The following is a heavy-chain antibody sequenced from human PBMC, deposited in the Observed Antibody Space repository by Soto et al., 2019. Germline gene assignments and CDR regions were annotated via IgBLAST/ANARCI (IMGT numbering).Heavy chain of an antibody. Sequence: SETLSLTCTVSGGSISSYYWSRIRQPPGKGLEWIGYIYYSGSTNYNPSLKSRVTISVDTSKNQFSLKLSSVTAADTAVYYCARLRGCSGGSCYSESPYYYMDVWGKGTTVTVSS. V-gene: IGHV4-59*08. CDR1: GGSISSYY. J-gene: IGHJ6*03. CDR2: IYYSGST. CDR3: ARLRGCSGGSCYSESPYYYMDV. D-gene: IGHD2-15*01.